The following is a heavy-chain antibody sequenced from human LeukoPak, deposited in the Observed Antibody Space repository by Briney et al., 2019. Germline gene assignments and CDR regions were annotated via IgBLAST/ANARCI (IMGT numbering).Heavy chain of an antibody. Sequence: ASVKVSCKASGYTFTSYDINWVRQATGQGLEWMGWMNPNSGNKGYAQKFQGRVTITRNTSISTAYMELSSLRSEDTDVSYCASPSYSSGWYFIFGYWGQGTLVTVSS. V-gene: IGHV1-8*03. CDR1: GYTFTSYD. J-gene: IGHJ4*02. CDR2: MNPNSGNK. CDR3: ASPSYSSGWYFIFGY. D-gene: IGHD6-19*01.